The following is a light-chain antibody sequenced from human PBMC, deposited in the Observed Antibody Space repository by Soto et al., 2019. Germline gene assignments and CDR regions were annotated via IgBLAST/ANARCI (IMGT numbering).Light chain of an antibody. Sequence: EIVLTQSPGTLSLSPGERATLSCRACQNVSSSNLAWYQQQPGQAPRLLIYCPSTRATDIPDRFSGSGSGKDFTLTISSLQSEDFAVYYCQQYDSWPPLFTFGPGTNVDLK. CDR1: QNVSSSN. CDR3: QQYDSWPPLFT. J-gene: IGKJ3*01. CDR2: CPS. V-gene: IGKV3-20*01.